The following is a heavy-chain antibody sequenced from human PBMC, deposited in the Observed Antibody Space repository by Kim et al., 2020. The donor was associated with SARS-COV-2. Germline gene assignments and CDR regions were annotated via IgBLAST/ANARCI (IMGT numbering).Heavy chain of an antibody. CDR1: GFTFSSYA. Sequence: GGSLRLSCAASGFTFSSYAMHWVRQAPGKGLEWVAVISYDGSNKYYADSVKGRFTISRDNSKNTLYLQMNSLRAEDTAVYYCARDQYYDFWSGYYQDYY. J-gene: IGHJ6*01. V-gene: IGHV3-30-3*01. CDR3: ARDQYYDFWSGYYQDYY. CDR2: ISYDGSNK. D-gene: IGHD3-3*01.